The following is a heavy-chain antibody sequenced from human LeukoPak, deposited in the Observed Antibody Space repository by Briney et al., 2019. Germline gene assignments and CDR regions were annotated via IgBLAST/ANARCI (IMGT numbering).Heavy chain of an antibody. D-gene: IGHD1-26*01. Sequence: GGSLRLSCAASGFTFSSYAMSWVRQASGKGLEWVSAISGSGGIPYYADSVKGRFTISRDNSKNTLYLQMNSLRAEDTAVYYCARNYSGSYRIDYWGQGTLVTVSS. J-gene: IGHJ4*02. CDR1: GFTFSSYA. CDR3: ARNYSGSYRIDY. V-gene: IGHV3-23*01. CDR2: ISGSGGIP.